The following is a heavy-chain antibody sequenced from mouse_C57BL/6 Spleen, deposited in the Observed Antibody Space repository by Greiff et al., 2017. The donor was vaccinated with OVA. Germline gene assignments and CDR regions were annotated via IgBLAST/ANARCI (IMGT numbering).Heavy chain of an antibody. CDR3: ARGGGLRRGYFDV. Sequence: VQLQQSGPELVKPGASVKISCKASGYTFTDYYMNWVKQSHGKSLEWIGDINPNNGGTSYNQKFKGKATLTVDKSSSTAYMELRSLTSEDSAVYYCARGGGLRRGYFDVWGTGTTVTVSS. CDR2: INPNNGGT. CDR1: GYTFTDYY. J-gene: IGHJ1*03. V-gene: IGHV1-26*01. D-gene: IGHD2-2*01.